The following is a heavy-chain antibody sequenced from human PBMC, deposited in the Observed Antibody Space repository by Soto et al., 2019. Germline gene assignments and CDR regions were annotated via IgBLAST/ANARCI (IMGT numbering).Heavy chain of an antibody. J-gene: IGHJ4*02. V-gene: IGHV4-34*01. CDR1: GGSFSGYY. Sequence: PSETLSLTCAVYGGSFSGYYWSWIRQPPGKGLEWIGEINHSGSTNYNPSLKSRVTISVDTSKNQFSLKLSSVTAADTAVYYCARGMGRYYGSGSPWGYWGQGTLVTVS. D-gene: IGHD3-10*01. CDR2: INHSGST. CDR3: ARGMGRYYGSGSPWGY.